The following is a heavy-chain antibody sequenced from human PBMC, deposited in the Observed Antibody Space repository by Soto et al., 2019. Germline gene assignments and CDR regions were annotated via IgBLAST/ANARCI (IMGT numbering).Heavy chain of an antibody. V-gene: IGHV3-66*01. Sequence: GGSLRLSCAASGFTVSSNYMSWVRQAPGKGLEWVSVIYSGGSTYYADSVKGRFTISRDNSKNTLYLQMNSLRAEDTAVYYCARKNNLDAFDIWGQGTMVTVSS. CDR2: IYSGGST. CDR1: GFTVSSNY. J-gene: IGHJ3*02. CDR3: ARKNNLDAFDI.